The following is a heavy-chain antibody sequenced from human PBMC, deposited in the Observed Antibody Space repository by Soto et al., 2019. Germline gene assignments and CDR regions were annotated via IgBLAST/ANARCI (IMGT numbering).Heavy chain of an antibody. V-gene: IGHV4-30-4*01. J-gene: IGHJ5*02. CDR2: IYYSGST. CDR1: GGSISSGDYY. Sequence: SETRSLTCTVSGGSISSGDYYWSWIRQPPGKGLEWIGYIYYSGSTYYNPSLKSRVTISVDTSKNQFSLKLSSVTAADTAVYYCARVVDRTWFDPWGQETLVTVSS. CDR3: ARVVDRTWFDP.